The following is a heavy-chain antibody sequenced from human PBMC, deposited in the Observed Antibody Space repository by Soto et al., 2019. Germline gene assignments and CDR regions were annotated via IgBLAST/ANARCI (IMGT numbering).Heavy chain of an antibody. CDR3: ARDVGEYQLLEIRGYYYYGRDV. V-gene: IGHV1-69*13. Sequence: SVKVSCKASGGTFSSYAISWVRQAPGQGLEWMGGIIPIFGTANYAQKFQGRVTITADESTSTAYMELSSLRSEDTAVYYCARDVGEYQLLEIRGYYYYGRDVWGQGTTVTVSS. CDR1: GGTFSSYA. CDR2: IIPIFGTA. J-gene: IGHJ6*02. D-gene: IGHD2-2*01.